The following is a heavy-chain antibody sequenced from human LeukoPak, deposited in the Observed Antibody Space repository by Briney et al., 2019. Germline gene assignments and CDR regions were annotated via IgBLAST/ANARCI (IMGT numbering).Heavy chain of an antibody. V-gene: IGHV3-7*03. J-gene: IGHJ4*02. CDR2: IKQDGSEK. Sequence: PGGSLRLSCAASGFTFSSYWMSWVRQAPGKGLEWVANIKQDGSEKYYVDSVKGRFTISRDSAKNSLYLQMNSLRAEDTAVYYCARPPKRSYSSSWYVYRGQGTLVTVSS. D-gene: IGHD6-13*01. CDR1: GFTFSSYW. CDR3: ARPPKRSYSSSWYVY.